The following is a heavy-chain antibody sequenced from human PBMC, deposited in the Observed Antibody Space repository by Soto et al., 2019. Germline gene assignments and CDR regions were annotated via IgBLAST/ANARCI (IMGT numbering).Heavy chain of an antibody. CDR2: ISWNSGSI. J-gene: IGHJ4*02. D-gene: IGHD1-20*01. CDR3: AKDSGILITGTFGFDY. CDR1: GFTFDDYA. Sequence: PGGSLRLSCAASGFTFDDYAMHWVRQAPGKGLEWVSGISWNSGSIGYADSVKGRFTISRDNAKNSLYLQMNSLRAEDTALYYCAKDSGILITGTFGFDYWGQGTLVTVSS. V-gene: IGHV3-9*01.